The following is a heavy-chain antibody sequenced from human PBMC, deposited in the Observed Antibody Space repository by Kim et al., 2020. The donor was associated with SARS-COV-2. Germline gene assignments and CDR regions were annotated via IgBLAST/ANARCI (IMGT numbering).Heavy chain of an antibody. D-gene: IGHD3-3*01. V-gene: IGHV3-30*18. CDR3: AKDAVGTIFGVVITSFDY. J-gene: IGHJ4*02. CDR2: ISYDGSNK. Sequence: GGSLRLSCAASGFTFSSYGMHWVRQAPGKGLEWVAVISYDGSNKYYADSVKGRFTISRDNSKNTLYLQMNSLRAEDTAVYYCAKDAVGTIFGVVITSFDYWGQGTLVTVSS. CDR1: GFTFSSYG.